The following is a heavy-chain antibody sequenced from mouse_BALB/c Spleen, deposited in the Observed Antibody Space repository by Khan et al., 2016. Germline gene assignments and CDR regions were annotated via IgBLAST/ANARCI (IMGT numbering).Heavy chain of an antibody. CDR3: ASYLRNYFDY. J-gene: IGHJ2*01. Sequence: EVQLQELGPSLVKPSQTLSLTCSVTGDSITSGYWNWIRKFPGHKLEYMGYISYSGITYYSPPLKSRISITRANSKNQYFLHLSSVTTEDTATYFCASYLRNYFDYWGQGTTLTVSS. CDR1: GDSITSGY. CDR2: ISYSGIT. V-gene: IGHV3-8*02. D-gene: IGHD1-1*01.